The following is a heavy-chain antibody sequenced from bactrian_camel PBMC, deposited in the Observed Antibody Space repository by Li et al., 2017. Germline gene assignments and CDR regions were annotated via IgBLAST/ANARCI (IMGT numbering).Heavy chain of an antibody. V-gene: IGHV3S42*01. CDR2: SYSDDGST. J-gene: IGHJ7*01. CDR1: VSIDSRSC. D-gene: IGHD6*01. Sequence: VQLVESGGGSVQAGGSLRLSCTTYVSIDSRSCMGWFRQAPGEEREGVAVSYSDDGSTSYSVSVKGRFTIVKDDAKNTLWLQMDSLKPEDTAVYYCAAAFRDYGGSCHSANAMDSWGKGTQVTVS.